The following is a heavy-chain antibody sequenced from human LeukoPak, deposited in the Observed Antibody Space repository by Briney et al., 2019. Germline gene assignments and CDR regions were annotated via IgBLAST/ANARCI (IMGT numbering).Heavy chain of an antibody. Sequence: GGSLRLSCAASGFTFSSYSMNWVRQAPGKGLEWVSYISSSSSTIYYADSVKGRFTISRDNAKNSLYLQMNSLRAEDTAVYYCARGTLTIWFGELSGLFDYWGQGTLVTVSS. D-gene: IGHD3-10*01. J-gene: IGHJ4*02. CDR2: ISSSSSTI. CDR3: ARGTLTIWFGELSGLFDY. V-gene: IGHV3-48*01. CDR1: GFTFSSYS.